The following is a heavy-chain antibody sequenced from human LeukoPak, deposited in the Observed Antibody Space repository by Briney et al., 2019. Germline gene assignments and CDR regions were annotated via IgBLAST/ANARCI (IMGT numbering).Heavy chain of an antibody. CDR3: STSVGGTEFDS. V-gene: IGHV1-46*01. Sequence: ASVKVSCKASGYTFSRQYMHFVRQAPGQGLEWMGIINPSSGNTNYAQKFQGRVTMTRDTSTSTIYMDLSSLRSDDTAVYYCSTSVGGTEFDSWGQGALVIVSS. CDR2: INPSSGNT. D-gene: IGHD3-16*01. CDR1: GYTFSRQY. J-gene: IGHJ4*02.